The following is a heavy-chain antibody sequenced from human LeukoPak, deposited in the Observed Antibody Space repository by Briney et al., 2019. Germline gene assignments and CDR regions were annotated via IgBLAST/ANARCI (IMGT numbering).Heavy chain of an antibody. CDR1: GGSISSYY. Sequence: SETLSLTCTVSGGSISSYYWSWIRQPPGTGLEWIGYIYYSGSTNYNPSLKSRVTISVDTSKNQFSLKLSSVTAADTAVYYCATGPQFYYYYMDVWGKGTTVTVSS. CDR3: ATGPQFYYYYMDV. J-gene: IGHJ6*03. V-gene: IGHV4-59*01. CDR2: IYYSGST.